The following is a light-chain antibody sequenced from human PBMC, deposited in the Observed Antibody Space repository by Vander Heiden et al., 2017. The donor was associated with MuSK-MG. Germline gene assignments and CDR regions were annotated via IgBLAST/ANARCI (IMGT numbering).Light chain of an antibody. CDR1: QSISSW. Sequence: DIQMTQSPSTLSASVGGRVTITCRASQSISSWLAWYQQKPGKAPKVLIYDASKLKTGVPSRFSGSGSGTEFSLTITSRQPDDFAPYYCQQYNSYPTWTFGQGTKVEIK. J-gene: IGKJ1*01. V-gene: IGKV1-5*01. CDR3: QQYNSYPTWT. CDR2: DAS.